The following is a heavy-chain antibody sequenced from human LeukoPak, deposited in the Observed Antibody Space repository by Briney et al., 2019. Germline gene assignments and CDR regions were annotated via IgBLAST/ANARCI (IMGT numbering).Heavy chain of an antibody. J-gene: IGHJ6*03. D-gene: IGHD3-3*01. V-gene: IGHV4-59*12. CDR3: AREGLEKVRPVRGRAQEWYSYNFYYMDV. Sequence: SETLSLTCTVSGGSISSYYWSWIRQPPGKGLEWIGYIYYSGSTNYNPSLKSRVTISVDTSKNQFSLKLSSVTAADTAVYFCAREGLEKVRPVRGRAQEWYSYNFYYMDVWGNGTTVTVSS. CDR2: IYYSGST. CDR1: GGSISSYY.